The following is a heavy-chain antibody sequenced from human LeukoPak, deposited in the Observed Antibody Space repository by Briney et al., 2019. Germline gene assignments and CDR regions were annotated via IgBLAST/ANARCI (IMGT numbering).Heavy chain of an antibody. Sequence: PGGSLRLSCAASGFTFSSYAMHWVRQAPGKGLVWVSRINSDGSSTSYADSVKGRFTISRDNAKNTLYLQMNSLRAEDTAVYYCARGHLITYYDILTEEDNWFDPWGQGTLVTVSS. CDR1: GFTFSSYA. J-gene: IGHJ5*02. D-gene: IGHD3-9*01. CDR2: INSDGSST. V-gene: IGHV3-74*01. CDR3: ARGHLITYYDILTEEDNWFDP.